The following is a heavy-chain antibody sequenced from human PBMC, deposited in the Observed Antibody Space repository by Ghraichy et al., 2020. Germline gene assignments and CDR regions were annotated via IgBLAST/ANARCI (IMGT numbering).Heavy chain of an antibody. CDR3: ARGSKVVRFFYYDGMDV. V-gene: IGHV3-48*02. CDR2: ITSSSRTK. CDR1: GLTFSSYS. D-gene: IGHD4-23*01. J-gene: IGHJ6*02. Sequence: SCVGSGLTFSSYSMNWVRQSPGKGLEWVSYITSSSRTKSYADSVKGRFTISRDNAQNSLYLQMNSLRDEDAAVYYCARGSKVVRFFYYDGMDVWGQGTTVTVSS.